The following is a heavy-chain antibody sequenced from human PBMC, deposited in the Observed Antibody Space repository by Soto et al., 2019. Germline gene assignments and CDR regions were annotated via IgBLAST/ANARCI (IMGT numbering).Heavy chain of an antibody. CDR2: IYPGDSDT. J-gene: IGHJ4*02. D-gene: IGHD3-9*01. Sequence: GEALKIFWKGPGFTFATHWIALVRQMPGKGREWMGIIYPGDSDTRYSPSFQGQVTNSANKSFSTAYLQWSSLKASDTAIYYWARPELTGLDNWGQGTPVTVSS. CDR1: GFTFATHW. V-gene: IGHV5-51*01. CDR3: ARPELTGLDN.